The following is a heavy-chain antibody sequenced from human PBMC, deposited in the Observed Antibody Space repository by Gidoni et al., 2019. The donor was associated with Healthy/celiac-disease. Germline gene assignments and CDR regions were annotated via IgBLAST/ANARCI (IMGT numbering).Heavy chain of an antibody. D-gene: IGHD3-22*01. V-gene: IGHV1-69*04. Sequence: QVQLVQSGAEVKKPGSSVKVSCKASGGTFCSYAISWVRQAPGQGLEWMGRIIPILGIANYAQKFQGRVTITADKSTSTAYMELSSLRSEDTAVYYCAREQYYYDSSGYYYFDYWGQGTLVTVSS. J-gene: IGHJ4*02. CDR1: GGTFCSYA. CDR2: IIPILGIA. CDR3: AREQYYYDSSGYYYFDY.